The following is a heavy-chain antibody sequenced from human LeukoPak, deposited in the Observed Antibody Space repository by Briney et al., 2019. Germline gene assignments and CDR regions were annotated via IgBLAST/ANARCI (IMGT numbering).Heavy chain of an antibody. CDR1: GFTFSSYS. Sequence: GGSLRLSCAASGFTFSSYSMNWVRQAPGEGLEWVSYISSSSSTIYYADSVKGRFTISRDNAKNSLYLQMNSLRDEDTAVYYCARELGGGYFLISTSTSGLFDYWGQGTLVTVSS. J-gene: IGHJ4*02. CDR3: ARELGGGYFLISTSTSGLFDY. V-gene: IGHV3-48*02. CDR2: ISSSSSTI. D-gene: IGHD3-22*01.